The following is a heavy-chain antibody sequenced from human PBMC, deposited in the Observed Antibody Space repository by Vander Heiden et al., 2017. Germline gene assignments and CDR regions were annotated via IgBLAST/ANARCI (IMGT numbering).Heavy chain of an antibody. V-gene: IGHV4-31*03. J-gene: IGHJ6*02. Sequence: QVQLQESGPGLVKPSQTLSLTCTVSGGSISSGGYYWSWIRQHPGKGLEWIGYIYYGGSTYYNPSLKSRVTISVDTSKNQFSLKLSSVTAADTAVYYCAIDRDDYVYGMDVWGQGTTVTVSS. D-gene: IGHD3-16*01. CDR1: GGSISSGGYY. CDR3: AIDRDDYVYGMDV. CDR2: IYYGGST.